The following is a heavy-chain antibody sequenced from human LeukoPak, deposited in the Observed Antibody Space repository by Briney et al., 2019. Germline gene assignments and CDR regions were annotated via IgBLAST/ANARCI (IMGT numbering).Heavy chain of an antibody. D-gene: IGHD6-6*01. CDR3: AKDMQSAEYSSSIDY. J-gene: IGHJ4*02. Sequence: PGGSLRLSCAASGFTFYDYAMHWVRHAPGKGLEWVSGISWNSGSIGYADSVKGRFTISRDNAKNSLYLQMNSLRAEDTALYYCAKDMQSAEYSSSIDYWGQGTLVTVSS. CDR1: GFTFYDYA. CDR2: ISWNSGSI. V-gene: IGHV3-9*01.